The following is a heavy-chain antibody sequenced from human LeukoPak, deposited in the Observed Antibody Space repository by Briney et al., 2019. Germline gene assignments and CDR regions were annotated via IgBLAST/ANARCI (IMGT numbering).Heavy chain of an antibody. V-gene: IGHV5-51*01. Sequence: GASLQISCKGSGSSFKNYWIGCVRRLPGKGLEWMGIIYPDDSDTRYSPSFQGQVTISADKSISTAYLQWKSLQASDTAMYHCAIGGDSTTSCYRCFNYWGQGTLVSVSS. CDR3: AIGGDSTTSCYRCFNY. CDR2: IYPDDSDT. CDR1: GSSFKNYW. J-gene: IGHJ4*02. D-gene: IGHD2-2*02.